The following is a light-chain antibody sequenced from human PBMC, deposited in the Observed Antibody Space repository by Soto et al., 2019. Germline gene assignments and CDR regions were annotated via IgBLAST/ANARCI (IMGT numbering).Light chain of an antibody. V-gene: IGLV1-40*01. J-gene: IGLJ3*02. CDR1: NTNIRAGYD. CDR2: ANI. Sequence: QSVLTQPPSVSGAPGQRVSISCTGTNTNIRAGYDVNRYQLLPGTAPKLLIYANINRPSGVPDRFSGSKSGASAFRVITGLQAEDEAEYYCQSYDSSLSAWKVFGGGTKLTVL. CDR3: QSYDSSLSAWKV.